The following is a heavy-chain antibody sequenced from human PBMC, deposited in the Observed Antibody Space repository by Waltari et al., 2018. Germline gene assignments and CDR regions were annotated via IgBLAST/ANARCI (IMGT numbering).Heavy chain of an antibody. Sequence: QVQLQESGPGLVRPSETLSLTCDVSGYFINTGFFRGWIRQPPGKGLEWIGNIYHDGTTYYNPSRKHRLMISLDTSKNQFSLRLNFVDVADTAVYYCARQTLGYCTSAACRRLETWGQGILVTVSS. J-gene: IGHJ5*02. CDR2: IYHDGTT. CDR3: ARQTLGYCTSAACRRLET. D-gene: IGHD2-2*03. V-gene: IGHV4-38-2*01. CDR1: GYFINTGFF.